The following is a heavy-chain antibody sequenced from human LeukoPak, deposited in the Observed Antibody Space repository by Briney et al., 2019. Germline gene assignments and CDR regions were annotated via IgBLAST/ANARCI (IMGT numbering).Heavy chain of an antibody. CDR1: GFTFSSYS. Sequence: KPGGSLRLSCAASGFTFSSYSMNWVRQAPGKGLEWVSSISSSSSYIHYADSVKGRFNISRDNAKNSLYLQMNSLRAEDTAVYYCARGPAAGTFDYWGQGTLVTVSS. D-gene: IGHD6-13*01. J-gene: IGHJ4*02. V-gene: IGHV3-21*01. CDR2: ISSSSSYI. CDR3: ARGPAAGTFDY.